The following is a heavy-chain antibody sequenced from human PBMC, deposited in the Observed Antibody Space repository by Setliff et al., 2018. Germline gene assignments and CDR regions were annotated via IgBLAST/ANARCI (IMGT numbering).Heavy chain of an antibody. V-gene: IGHV1-69*13. CDR2: FIPSFGTA. J-gene: IGHJ5*02. D-gene: IGHD4-17*01. CDR3: ARDSYGDNLPYNWFAP. CDR1: GYTFTTYA. Sequence: SVKVSCKTSGYTFTTYAISWMRQAPGQGLEWMGGFIPSFGTANYAQKFQGRLTITADESASTAYMELNSLRSEDTAIYYCARDSYGDNLPYNWFAPWGQGTLVTVSS.